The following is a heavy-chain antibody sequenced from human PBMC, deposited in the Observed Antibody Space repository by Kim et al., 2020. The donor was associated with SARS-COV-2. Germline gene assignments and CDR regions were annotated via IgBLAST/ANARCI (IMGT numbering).Heavy chain of an antibody. J-gene: IGHJ4*02. CDR2: WYN. D-gene: IGHD3-10*01. Sequence: WYNDYAVSVKSRITINPDTSKNQFSLQLNSVTPEDTAVYYCARYGGNRDYWGQGTLVTVSS. CDR3: ARYGGNRDY. V-gene: IGHV6-1*01.